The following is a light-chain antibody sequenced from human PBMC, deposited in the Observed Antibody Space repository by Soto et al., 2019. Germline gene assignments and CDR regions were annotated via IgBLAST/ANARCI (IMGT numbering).Light chain of an antibody. J-gene: IGLJ2*01. CDR1: SSDVGGYNY. CDR2: DVS. CDR3: SSYTSSYTLV. V-gene: IGLV2-14*01. Sequence: QSALTQPASVSGSPGQSITISCTGTSSDVGGYNYVSWYQQHPGKAPKLMIYDVSNRPSGVSNRFSGSKSRNTASLTISGLQIVDEADYYGSSYTSSYTLVFGGGTNVTVL.